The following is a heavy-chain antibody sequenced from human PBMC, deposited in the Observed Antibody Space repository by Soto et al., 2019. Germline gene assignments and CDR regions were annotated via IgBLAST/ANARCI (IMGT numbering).Heavy chain of an antibody. J-gene: IGHJ6*02. V-gene: IGHV3-7*01. CDR1: GFTFSNYW. D-gene: IGHD2-15*01. Sequence: GSLRLSCVASGFTFSNYWMTWVRQAPGKGLEWVANINQDGSERTHVDSVKGRFTVSRDNAKNSLYLEMNRLRAEDTAVYYCARGDIVVVVAAGGMDVWGQGNPGHRLL. CDR2: INQDGSER. CDR3: ARGDIVVVVAAGGMDV.